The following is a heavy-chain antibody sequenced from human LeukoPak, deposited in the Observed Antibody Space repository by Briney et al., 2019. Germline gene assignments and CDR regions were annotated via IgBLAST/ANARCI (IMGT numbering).Heavy chain of an antibody. CDR2: LYYSGSA. CDR3: ARFSSEYQLPGGAFDI. CDR1: GGSISGSSYY. J-gene: IGHJ3*02. D-gene: IGHD2-2*01. Sequence: SETLSPTCTVSGGSISGSSYYWGWIRQPPGKGLEWIGSLYYSGSAYYNPSLKSRVTISVDTSKNQLSLKLSSVTAADTAVYYCARFSSEYQLPGGAFDIWGQGTMVTVSS. V-gene: IGHV4-39*07.